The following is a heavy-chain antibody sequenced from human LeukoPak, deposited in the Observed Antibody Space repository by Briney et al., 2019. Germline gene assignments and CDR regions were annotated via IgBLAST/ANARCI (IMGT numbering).Heavy chain of an antibody. CDR1: GFTFSSYW. CDR3: ARDINDFWSGYYSGSDY. D-gene: IGHD3-3*01. CDR2: IKQDGSEK. V-gene: IGHV3-7*01. Sequence: GGSLRLSCAASGFTFSSYWMSWVRQAPGKGLEWVANIKQDGSEKYYVDSVKGRFTISRDNAKNSLYLQMNSLRAEDTAVYYCARDINDFWSGYYSGSDYWGQGTLVTVSS. J-gene: IGHJ4*02.